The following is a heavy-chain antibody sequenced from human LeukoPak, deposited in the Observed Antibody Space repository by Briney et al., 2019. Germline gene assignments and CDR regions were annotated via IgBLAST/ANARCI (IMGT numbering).Heavy chain of an antibody. J-gene: IGHJ6*02. CDR1: GFTFSTYS. CDR3: AREPPLGSTILRGVRIYYGMDV. V-gene: IGHV3-48*01. Sequence: GGSLRLSCAASGFTFSTYSMNWVRQAPGKGLEWVSYISGSGSTIYYADSVKGRFTISRDAAKNSLYPQMNSLRAEDTAVYYCAREPPLGSTILRGVRIYYGMDVWGQGTTVTVSS. D-gene: IGHD3-10*01. CDR2: ISGSGSTI.